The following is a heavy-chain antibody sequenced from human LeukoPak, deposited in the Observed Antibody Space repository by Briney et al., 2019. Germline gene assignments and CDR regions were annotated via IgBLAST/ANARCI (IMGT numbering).Heavy chain of an antibody. CDR1: GGSISSSSYY. CDR3: ARFSGGELYYDFWSGYSREDYFDY. Sequence: ASETLSLTCTVSGGSISSSSYYWGWIRQPPGKGLEWIGSIYYSGGTYYNPSLKSRVTISVDTSKDQFSLKLSSVTAADTAVYYCARFSGGELYYDFWSGYSREDYFDYWGQGTLVTVSS. CDR2: IYYSGGT. D-gene: IGHD3-3*01. V-gene: IGHV4-39*07. J-gene: IGHJ4*02.